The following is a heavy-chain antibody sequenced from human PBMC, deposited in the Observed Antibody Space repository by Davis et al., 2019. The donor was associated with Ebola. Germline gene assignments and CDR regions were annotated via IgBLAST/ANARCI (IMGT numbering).Heavy chain of an antibody. Sequence: SETLSLTCAVYGGSFSGYYWSWIRQPPGKGLEWIGEINHSGSTNYNPSLKSRVTISVDTSKNQFSLKLGSVTAADTAVYYCAREGYCSGGSCYGVDHAFDIWGQGTMVTVSS. CDR3: AREGYCSGGSCYGVDHAFDI. CDR2: INHSGST. D-gene: IGHD2-15*01. CDR1: GGSFSGYY. V-gene: IGHV4-34*01. J-gene: IGHJ3*02.